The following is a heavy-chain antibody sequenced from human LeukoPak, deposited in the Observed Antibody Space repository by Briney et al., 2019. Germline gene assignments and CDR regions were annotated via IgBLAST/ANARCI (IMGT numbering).Heavy chain of an antibody. CDR2: IYYSGST. J-gene: IGHJ4*02. Sequence: PSETLSLTCTVTGDSISSYYWSWIRQPPGKGLEWIGYIYYSGSTNYNPSLKSRVTISVDTSKNQFSLKLSSVTAADTAVYYCARAGSGSFRNFDYWGQGTLGTVSS. D-gene: IGHD3-10*01. CDR3: ARAGSGSFRNFDY. V-gene: IGHV4-59*08. CDR1: GDSISSYY.